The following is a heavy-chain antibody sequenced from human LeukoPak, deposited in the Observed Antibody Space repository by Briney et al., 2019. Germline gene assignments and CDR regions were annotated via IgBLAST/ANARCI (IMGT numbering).Heavy chain of an antibody. Sequence: GSSVKVSCKASGYTFSSYYMHWVRQAPGQGLEWMGIINPSGGSTSYAQKFQGRVTMTRDTSTSTVYMELSSLRSEDTAVYYCARDRAVTPDVSAFDIWGQGTMVTVSS. D-gene: IGHD4-11*01. V-gene: IGHV1-46*01. J-gene: IGHJ3*02. CDR1: GYTFSSYY. CDR3: ARDRAVTPDVSAFDI. CDR2: INPSGGST.